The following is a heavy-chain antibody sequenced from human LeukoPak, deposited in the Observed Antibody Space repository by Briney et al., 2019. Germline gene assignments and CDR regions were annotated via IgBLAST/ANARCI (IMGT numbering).Heavy chain of an antibody. V-gene: IGHV3-48*03. CDR2: ISSSGSTI. CDR3: ARAESSSWYYFDY. Sequence: GGSLRLSCAASGFTFSSYEVNWVRQAPGKGLEWVSYISSSGSTIYYADSVKGRFTISRDNAKNSLYLQMNSLRAEDTAVYYCARAESSSWYYFDYWGQGTLVTVSS. D-gene: IGHD6-13*01. J-gene: IGHJ4*02. CDR1: GFTFSSYE.